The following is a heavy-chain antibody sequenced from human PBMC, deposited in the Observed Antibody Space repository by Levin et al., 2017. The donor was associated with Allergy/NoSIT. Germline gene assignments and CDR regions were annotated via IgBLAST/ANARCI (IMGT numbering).Heavy chain of an antibody. CDR2: IYSTSST. CDR3: ARDRRSSGVDY. V-gene: IGHV3-53*01. CDR1: GFTVSGYY. D-gene: IGHD3-22*01. Sequence: TGGSLRLSCAASGFTVSGYYMTWVRQAPGKGLEWVSVIYSTSSTYYADSVQGRFAISRDNSKNTLYLQMNNLRAEDTAVYYCARDRRSSGVDYWGQGTLVTVSS. J-gene: IGHJ4*02.